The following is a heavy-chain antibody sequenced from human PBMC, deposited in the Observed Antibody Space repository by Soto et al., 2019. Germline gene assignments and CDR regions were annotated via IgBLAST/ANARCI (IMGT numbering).Heavy chain of an antibody. CDR1: GFTVSNNY. Sequence: EVQLVESGGGLVQPGGSLRLSCVVSGFTVSNNYISWVRQAPGKGLEWVSVTYSGDTTYYADSLKGRFTVSRDISKNTLFLQMNSLRAEDTAVFYCARFAFNCRFDFWGQGTLVTVSS. J-gene: IGHJ4*02. CDR3: ARFAFNCRFDF. CDR2: TYSGDTT. V-gene: IGHV3-66*01. D-gene: IGHD1-1*01.